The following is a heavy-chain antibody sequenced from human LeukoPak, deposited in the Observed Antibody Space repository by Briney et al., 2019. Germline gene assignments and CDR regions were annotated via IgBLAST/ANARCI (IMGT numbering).Heavy chain of an antibody. D-gene: IGHD3-3*01. V-gene: IGHV3-21*01. J-gene: IGHJ4*02. CDR1: GFTFSSYW. CDR3: ASLAPIITIFGVVKFPN. CDR2: ISSSSSYI. Sequence: PGGSLRLSCAASGFTFSSYWMSWVRQAPGKGLEWVSSISSSSSYIYYADSVKGRFTISRDNAKNSLYLQMNSLRAEDTAVYYCASLAPIITIFGVVKFPNWGQGTLVTVSS.